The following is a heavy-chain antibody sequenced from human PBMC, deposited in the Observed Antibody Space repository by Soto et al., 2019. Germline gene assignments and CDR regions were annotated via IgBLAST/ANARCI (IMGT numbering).Heavy chain of an antibody. D-gene: IGHD2-15*01. CDR3: ARVRYCSGGSCHSNPLDY. CDR1: GYTFTNYG. J-gene: IGHJ4*02. CDR2: ISGYNGNT. Sequence: QVQLVQSGTEVKKPGASVTVSCKTYGYTFTNYGISWVRQAPGQGPEWMGWISGYNGNTDYAQNLQGRVTRTTDTSTSTAYMGRRSLRSDDTAVYYCARVRYCSGGSCHSNPLDYWGQGTLVTVSS. V-gene: IGHV1-18*01.